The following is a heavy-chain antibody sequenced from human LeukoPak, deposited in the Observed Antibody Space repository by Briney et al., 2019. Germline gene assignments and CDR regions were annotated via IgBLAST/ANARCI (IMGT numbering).Heavy chain of an antibody. J-gene: IGHJ6*03. CDR1: GGSFSGYY. CDR2: INHSGST. CDR3: ARETSQKGAHYMDV. D-gene: IGHD3-16*01. V-gene: IGHV4-34*01. Sequence: SETLSLTCAVYGGSFSGYYWSWIRQPPGKGLEWIGEINHSGSTNYNPSLKSRVTISVDTSKNQFSLKLSSVAAADTAVYYCARETSQKGAHYMDVWGKGTTVAISS.